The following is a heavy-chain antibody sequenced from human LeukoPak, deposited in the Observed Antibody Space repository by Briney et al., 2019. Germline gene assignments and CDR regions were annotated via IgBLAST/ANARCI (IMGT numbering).Heavy chain of an antibody. Sequence: SVKVSCKASGGTFSSYAISWVRQAPGQGLEWMGRIIPILGIANYAQKFQGRVTITADKSTSTAYMELSSLRSEDTAVYYCASVLGHTAMDDFDYWGQGTLVTVSS. D-gene: IGHD5-18*01. CDR3: ASVLGHTAMDDFDY. J-gene: IGHJ4*02. CDR1: GGTFSSYA. CDR2: IIPILGIA. V-gene: IGHV1-69*04.